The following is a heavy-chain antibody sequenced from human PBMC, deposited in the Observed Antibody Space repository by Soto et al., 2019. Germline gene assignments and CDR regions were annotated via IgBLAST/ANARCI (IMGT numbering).Heavy chain of an antibody. CDR3: AGTTSHQWYYMDV. CDR2: TYYRSRWYN. Sequence: QVQLQESGPGLVKPSQTLSLTCAISGDSVSSNSAAWNWIRLSPSRGLEWLARTYYRSRWYNDYAVSVRSRINVNPDTSMNQFSRHPTSVTPEDTAVYYCAGTTSHQWYYMDVWGKETTVTVSS. CDR1: GDSVSSNSAA. J-gene: IGHJ6*03. V-gene: IGHV6-1*01. D-gene: IGHD1-7*01.